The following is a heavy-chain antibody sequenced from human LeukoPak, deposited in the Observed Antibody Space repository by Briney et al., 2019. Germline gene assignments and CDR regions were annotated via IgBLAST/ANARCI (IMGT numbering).Heavy chain of an antibody. J-gene: IGHJ6*03. CDR2: ISYDGSNK. CDR3: ARVVGGYYTSYYYYYMDV. V-gene: IGHV3-30-3*01. D-gene: IGHD3-22*01. CDR1: GFTFSSYA. Sequence: GGSLRLSCAASGFTFSSYAMHWVRQAPGKGLEWVAVISYDGSNKYYADSVKGRFTISRDNSKNTLYLQMNSLRAEDTAVYYCARVVGGYYTSYYYYYMDVWGKGTTVTVSS.